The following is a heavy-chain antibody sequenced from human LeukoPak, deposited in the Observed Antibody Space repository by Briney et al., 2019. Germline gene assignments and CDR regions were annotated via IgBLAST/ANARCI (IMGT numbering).Heavy chain of an antibody. CDR1: GFSFSSYW. D-gene: IGHD6-25*01. CDR3: AQRGQDY. Sequence: PGGSLTLSCAASGFSFSSYWMHWVRQAPGTGLVWVSQIHTDGSATYYADSVKGRFTISRDNAKNTLYLQMNSLRAEDTAVYYCAQRGQDYWGQGTLVTVSS. J-gene: IGHJ4*02. V-gene: IGHV3-74*01. CDR2: IHTDGSAT.